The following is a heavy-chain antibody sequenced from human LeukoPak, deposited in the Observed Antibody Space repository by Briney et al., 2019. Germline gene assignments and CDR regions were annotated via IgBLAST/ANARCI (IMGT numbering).Heavy chain of an antibody. CDR1: GGSINSYY. Sequence: PSETLSLTCTVSGGSINSYYWSWIRQPPGKGLEWIGYIYYSGGTNYNPSLKSRVTMSVGTSTNHFSLKLSSVTAADTAVYYCARVFSGWPYYFDYWGQGTLVTVSS. CDR2: IYYSGGT. J-gene: IGHJ4*02. CDR3: ARVFSGWPYYFDY. V-gene: IGHV4-59*01. D-gene: IGHD6-19*01.